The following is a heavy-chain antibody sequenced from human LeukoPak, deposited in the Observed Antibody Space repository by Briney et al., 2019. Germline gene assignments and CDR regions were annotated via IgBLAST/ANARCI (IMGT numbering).Heavy chain of an antibody. CDR3: ARAQGYGSGS. CDR1: GGTFSSYA. V-gene: IGHV1-69*04. CDR2: IIPILGIA. J-gene: IGHJ5*02. D-gene: IGHD3-10*01. Sequence: ASVKVSCKASGGTFSSYAISWVRQAPGQGLEWMGRIIPILGIANYAQKFQGRVTITADKSTSTACMELSSLRSEDTAVYYCARAQGYGSGSWGQGTLVTVSS.